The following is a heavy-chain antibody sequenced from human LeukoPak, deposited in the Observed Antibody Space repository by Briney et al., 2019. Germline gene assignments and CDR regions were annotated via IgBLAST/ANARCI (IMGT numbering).Heavy chain of an antibody. CDR2: ISYDGQSI. J-gene: IGHJ3*02. V-gene: IGHV3-23*01. D-gene: IGHD6-19*01. CDR1: GFTFSSYG. CDR3: AKPWQWLINDAFDI. Sequence: GGSLRLSCAASGFTFSSYGMSWVRQAPGKGLEWVSGISYDGQSINYADSVKGRFTISRDNSKNTLYLQMSSLRAEDTAVYYCAKPWQWLINDAFDIWGQGTMVTVSS.